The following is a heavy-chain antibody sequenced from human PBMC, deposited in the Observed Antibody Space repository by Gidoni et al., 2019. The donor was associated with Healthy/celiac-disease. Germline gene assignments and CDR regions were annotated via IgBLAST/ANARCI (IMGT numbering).Heavy chain of an antibody. J-gene: IGHJ4*02. CDR2: ISYDGSNK. CDR1: GFTFSSYG. V-gene: IGHV3-30*18. CDR3: ANTLDRVVPAAMGVY. D-gene: IGHD2-2*01. Sequence: QVQLVESGGGVVQPGRSLRLSCAASGFTFSSYGMHWVRQAPGKGLEWVAVISYDGSNKYYADSVKGRFTISRDNSKNTLYLQMNSLRAEDTAVYYCANTLDRVVPAAMGVYWGQGTLVTVSS.